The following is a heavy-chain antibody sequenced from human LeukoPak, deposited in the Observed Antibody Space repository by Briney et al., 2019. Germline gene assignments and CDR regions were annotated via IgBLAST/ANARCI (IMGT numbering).Heavy chain of an antibody. CDR1: GFTFSSYA. CDR2: IWYDGSQK. V-gene: IGHV3-33*06. Sequence: PGGSLRLSCAASGFTFSSYAMSWVRQAPGKGLEWVAVIWYDGSQKYYTDSVKGRFTISRDNSENTLYLQMNSLRAEDTAVYYCAKDLAGSGSYSFDYWGQGTLVTVSS. J-gene: IGHJ4*02. D-gene: IGHD1-26*01. CDR3: AKDLAGSGSYSFDY.